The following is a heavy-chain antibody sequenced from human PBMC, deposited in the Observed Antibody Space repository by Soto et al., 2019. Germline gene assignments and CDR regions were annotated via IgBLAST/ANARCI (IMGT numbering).Heavy chain of an antibody. D-gene: IGHD1-1*01. CDR3: ARGPGTSATYYYYYPMDV. CDR2: INPDSGDT. V-gene: IGHV1-2*02. CDR1: GYTLTDYY. Sequence: ASVKVSCKASGYTLTDYYFHWVRQAPGQGLEWMGWINPDSGDTKYAQKFQGRVTLTRDTSISTAYMEMRRLTSDDTAVYYCARGPGTSATYYYYYPMDVWGQGTTVTVSS. J-gene: IGHJ6*02.